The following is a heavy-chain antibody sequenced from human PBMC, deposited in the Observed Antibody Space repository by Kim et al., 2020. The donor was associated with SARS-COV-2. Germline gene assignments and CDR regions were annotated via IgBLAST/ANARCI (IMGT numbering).Heavy chain of an antibody. CDR2: ISYDGSNK. Sequence: GGSLRLSCAASGFTFSSYGMHWVRQAPGKGLEWVAVISYDGSNKYYADSVKGRFTISRDNSKNTLYLQMNSLRAEDTAVFYCAKDCCYDSSGYYYPYTFDYWGQGTLVTVSS. CDR3: AKDCCYDSSGYYYPYTFDY. J-gene: IGHJ4*02. D-gene: IGHD3-22*01. CDR1: GFTFSSYG. V-gene: IGHV3-30*18.